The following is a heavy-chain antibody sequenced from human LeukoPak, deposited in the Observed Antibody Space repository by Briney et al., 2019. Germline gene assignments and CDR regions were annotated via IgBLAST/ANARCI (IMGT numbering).Heavy chain of an antibody. D-gene: IGHD5-18*01. CDR3: ARGYSYGNFDY. CDR2: IYYSGGT. Sequence: SETLSLTCTVSGGSISSHYWSWIRQPPGKGLEWIGYIYYSGGTNYNPSLKSRVTISVDTSKNQFSLKLSSVTAADTAVYYCARGYSYGNFDYWGREPWSPSPQ. V-gene: IGHV4-59*11. J-gene: IGHJ4*02. CDR1: GGSISSHY.